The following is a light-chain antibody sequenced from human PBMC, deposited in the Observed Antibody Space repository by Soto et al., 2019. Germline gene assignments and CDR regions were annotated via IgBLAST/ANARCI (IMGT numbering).Light chain of an antibody. CDR1: SSDVGGYNY. V-gene: IGLV2-14*01. CDR3: GSYTSSSTLPYV. Sequence: QSVLTQPASVSGSPGQSITISCTGTSSDVGGYNYVSWYQQHPGKAPKLMIYDVSNRPSGVSNRFSGSKSGNTASLTISGLQAEDEADYYCGSYTSSSTLPYVFGTGTQLTVL. J-gene: IGLJ1*01. CDR2: DVS.